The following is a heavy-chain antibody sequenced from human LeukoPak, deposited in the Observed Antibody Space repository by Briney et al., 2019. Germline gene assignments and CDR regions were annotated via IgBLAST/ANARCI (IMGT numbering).Heavy chain of an antibody. CDR3: ARDDDIVVVPAASFDY. J-gene: IGHJ4*02. Sequence: GGPLRLSCAASGFTFDDYALHWVRQAPGKGLEWVSSISSSSSYIYYADSVKGRFTISRDNAKNSLYLQMNSLRAEDTAVYYCARDDDIVVVPAASFDYWGQGTLVTVSS. D-gene: IGHD2-2*01. CDR1: GFTFDDYA. V-gene: IGHV3-21*01. CDR2: ISSSSSYI.